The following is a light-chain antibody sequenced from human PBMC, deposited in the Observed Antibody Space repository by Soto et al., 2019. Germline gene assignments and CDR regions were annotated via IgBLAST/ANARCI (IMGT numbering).Light chain of an antibody. CDR2: GAS. V-gene: IGKV3-20*01. CDR1: QSISSSY. J-gene: IGKJ1*01. Sequence: EIVLTQSPGTLSLSPGERATLSCRASQSISSSYLAWYQQKRGQAPRLLIYGASTRASGIPERFSGSGSGTDFTLTISRLAPEDFAVYYCQDYGSSEWTFGQGTKVDIK. CDR3: QDYGSSEWT.